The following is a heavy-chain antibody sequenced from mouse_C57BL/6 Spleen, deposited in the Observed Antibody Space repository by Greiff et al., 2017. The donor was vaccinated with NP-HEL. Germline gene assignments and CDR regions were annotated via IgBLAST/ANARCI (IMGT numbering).Heavy chain of an antibody. D-gene: IGHD1-2*01. J-gene: IGHJ3*01. CDR3: AKDGYPRGFAY. CDR1: GFTFSSYT. V-gene: IGHV5-9*01. Sequence: EVQLVESGGGLVKPGGSLKLSCAASGFTFSSYTMSWVRQTPEKRLEWVATISGGGGNTYYPDSVKGRFTISRDNAKNTLYLQMSSLRSEDTALYYCAKDGYPRGFAYWGQGTLVTVSA. CDR2: ISGGGGNT.